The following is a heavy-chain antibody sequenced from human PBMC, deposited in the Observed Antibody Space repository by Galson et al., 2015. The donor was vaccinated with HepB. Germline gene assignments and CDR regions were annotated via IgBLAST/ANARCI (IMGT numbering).Heavy chain of an antibody. CDR1: GFTFSSYG. CDR3: AKDGYSSSWYSVWFDP. Sequence: SLRLSCAASGFTFSSYGMHWVRQAPGEGLEWVAVISYDGSNKYYADSVKGRFTISRDNSKNTLYLQMNSLRAEDTAVYYCAKDGYSSSWYSVWFDPWGQGTLVTVSS. V-gene: IGHV3-30*18. J-gene: IGHJ5*02. CDR2: ISYDGSNK. D-gene: IGHD6-13*01.